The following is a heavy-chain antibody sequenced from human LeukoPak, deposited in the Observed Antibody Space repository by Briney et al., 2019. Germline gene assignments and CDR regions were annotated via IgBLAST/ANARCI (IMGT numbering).Heavy chain of an antibody. CDR2: INPNSGGT. CDR1: GYTFTGYY. J-gene: IGHJ4*02. CDR3: ARSSSGSWYSLDY. V-gene: IGHV1-2*04. D-gene: IGHD6-13*01. Sequence: GASVQVSCKAPGYTFTGYYMHWVRQAPGQGLEWMGWINPNSGGTNYAQKFQGWVTMTRDTSISTAYMELSRLRSDDTAVYYCARSSSGSWYSLDYWGQGTLVTVSS.